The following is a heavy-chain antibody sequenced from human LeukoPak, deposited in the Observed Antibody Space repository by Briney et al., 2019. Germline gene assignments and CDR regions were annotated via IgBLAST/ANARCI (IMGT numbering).Heavy chain of an antibody. CDR1: GDSISRNF. D-gene: IGHD5-12*01. V-gene: IGHV4-59*01. Sequence: PSETLSLTCTVSGDSISRNFWSWVRQSPEKGLEWIGYIYYSGSTNYNPSLKSRVTISVDTSKNQFSLKLSSVTAADTAVYYCARGGSGYDYRYYYYYMDVWGKGTTVTISS. J-gene: IGHJ6*03. CDR3: ARGGSGYDYRYYYYYMDV. CDR2: IYYSGST.